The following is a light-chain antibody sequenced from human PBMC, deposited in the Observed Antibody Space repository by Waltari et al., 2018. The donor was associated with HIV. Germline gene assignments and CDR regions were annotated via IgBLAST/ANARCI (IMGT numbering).Light chain of an antibody. CDR3: SSYTSSSTLI. CDR1: SSDVGGYNY. CDR2: EVS. J-gene: IGLJ1*01. V-gene: IGLV2-14*01. Sequence: QSALTQPASVSGSPGQSITISCTGTSSDVGGYNYVSWYQQHPGKAPKLMIYEVSNRHSGVSNRFSGSKSGNTASLTISGLQAEDESDYYCSSYTSSSTLIFATGTKVTVL.